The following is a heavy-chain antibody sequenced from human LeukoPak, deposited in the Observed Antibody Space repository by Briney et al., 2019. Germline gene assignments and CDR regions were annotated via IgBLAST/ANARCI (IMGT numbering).Heavy chain of an antibody. V-gene: IGHV5-51*01. CDR1: GYSFTSYW. CDR3: ARQRSGWYNPYYFDY. D-gene: IGHD6-19*01. J-gene: IGHJ4*02. CDR2: IYPGDSDT. Sequence: GESLEISCKGSGYSFTSYWIGWVRQMPGKGLEWMGIIYPGDSDTRYSPSFQGQVTISADKSISTAYLQWSSLKASDTAMYYCARQRSGWYNPYYFDYWGQGTLVTVSS.